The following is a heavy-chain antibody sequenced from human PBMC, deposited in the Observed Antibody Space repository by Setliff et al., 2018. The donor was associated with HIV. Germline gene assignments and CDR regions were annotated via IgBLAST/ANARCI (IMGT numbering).Heavy chain of an antibody. CDR2: IKQDGGEK. CDR1: GFTFSSYW. J-gene: IGHJ4*02. V-gene: IGHV3-7*05. D-gene: IGHD2-2*01. CDR3: ASHFGYCSSTSCEGY. Sequence: PGESLKISCAASGFTFSSYWMSWVRQAPGKGLEWVANIKQDGGEKYYVDSVKGRFTISRDNAKNSLYLQMNSLRAEDTAVYYCASHFGYCSSTSCEGYWGQGALVTVSS.